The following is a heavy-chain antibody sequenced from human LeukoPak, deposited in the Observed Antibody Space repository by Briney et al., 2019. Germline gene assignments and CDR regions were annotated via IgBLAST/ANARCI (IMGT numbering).Heavy chain of an antibody. CDR1: GYTFTSYY. Sequence: EASVKVSCKASGYTFTSYYMHWVRQAPGQGLEWMGIINPSGGSTSYAQKFQGRVTMTRDTSTSTVYMELSSLRSEDTAVYYCAREGIGIAATARSSAFDIWGQGTMVTVSS. CDR2: INPSGGST. J-gene: IGHJ3*02. CDR3: AREGIGIAATARSSAFDI. V-gene: IGHV1-46*01. D-gene: IGHD6-13*01.